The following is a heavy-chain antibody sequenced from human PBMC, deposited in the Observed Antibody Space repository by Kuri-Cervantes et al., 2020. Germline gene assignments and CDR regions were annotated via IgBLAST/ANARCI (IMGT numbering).Heavy chain of an antibody. J-gene: IGHJ4*02. CDR1: GFTFSSYW. Sequence: GESLKISCAASGFTFSSYWMSWVRQAPGKGLEWVANIKQDGSEKYYVDSVKGRFTISRDNAQNSLYLQMNSLRVEDTAVYYCARARSGGYWGQGALVTVSS. V-gene: IGHV3-7*01. D-gene: IGHD3-10*01. CDR2: IKQDGSEK. CDR3: ARARSGGY.